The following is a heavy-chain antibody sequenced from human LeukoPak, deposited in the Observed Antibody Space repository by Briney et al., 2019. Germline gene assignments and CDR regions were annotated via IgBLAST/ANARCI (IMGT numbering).Heavy chain of an antibody. V-gene: IGHV3-30*02. D-gene: IGHD2-2*01. CDR3: ARGDIVVVPAAVKRIAAAGALPDY. CDR1: GFTFSSYG. CDR2: IRYDGSNK. Sequence: GGSLRLSCAASGFTFSSYGMHWVRQAPGKGLEWVAFIRYDGSNKYYADSVKGRFTISRDNSKNTLYLQMNSLRAEDTAVYYCARGDIVVVPAAVKRIAAAGALPDYWGQGTLVTVSS. J-gene: IGHJ4*02.